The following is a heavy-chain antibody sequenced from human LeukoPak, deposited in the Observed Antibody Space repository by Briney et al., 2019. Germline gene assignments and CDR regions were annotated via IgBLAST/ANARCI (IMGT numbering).Heavy chain of an antibody. CDR1: GFTFSSYA. J-gene: IGHJ4*02. D-gene: IGHD7-27*01. CDR3: ARDLSGVDY. V-gene: IGHV3-33*08. Sequence: GGSLRLSCAASGFTFSSYAMHWVRQAPGKGLEWVAVIWYDGSNKYYADSVKGRFTISSDNSKNTLYLQINSLRAEDTAVYYCARDLSGVDYWGQGTLVTVSS. CDR2: IWYDGSNK.